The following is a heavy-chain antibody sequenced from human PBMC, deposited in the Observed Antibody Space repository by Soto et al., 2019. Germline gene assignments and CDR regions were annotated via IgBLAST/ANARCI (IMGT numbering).Heavy chain of an antibody. D-gene: IGHD1-7*01. CDR2: IFSNDEK. CDR3: AILAPMKELLSLRRYYYYYYMDV. CDR1: GFSLSNARMG. J-gene: IGHJ6*03. V-gene: IGHV2-26*01. Sequence: SGPTLVNPTETLTLTCTVSGFSLSNARMGVSWIRQPPGKALEWLAHIFSNDEKSYSTSLKSRLTISKDTSKSQVVLTMTNMDPVDTATYYCAILAPMKELLSLRRYYYYYYMDVWGNGTTVTVSS.